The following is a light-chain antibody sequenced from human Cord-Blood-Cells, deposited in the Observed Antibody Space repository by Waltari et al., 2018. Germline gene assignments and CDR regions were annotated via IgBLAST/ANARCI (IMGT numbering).Light chain of an antibody. CDR2: DAS. CDR1: QGVSSY. Sequence: EIVLTQSPATLSLSPGERATLSCRASQGVSSYLAWYQQKPGQAPRLHIYDASNRATGIPARFRGSGSGTDCTLTISSREPEDFAVYYCQQRSNWPPATFGGGTKVEIK. CDR3: QQRSNWPPAT. V-gene: IGKV3-11*01. J-gene: IGKJ4*01.